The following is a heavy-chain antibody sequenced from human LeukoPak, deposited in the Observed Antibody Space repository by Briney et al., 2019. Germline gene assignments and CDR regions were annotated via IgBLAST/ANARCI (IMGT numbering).Heavy chain of an antibody. Sequence: GGSLRLSCAASGFTCSSYDMYWVRQATGKRLEWVSVIGTAGDTYYADSVKGRFTISRENAKNSLYLQMNSLSAGDTAVYYCVRVDAQKFCAMDVWGQGTTVTVSS. V-gene: IGHV3-13*01. CDR1: GFTCSSYD. CDR2: IGTAGDT. CDR3: VRVDAQKFCAMDV. D-gene: IGHD2-2*03. J-gene: IGHJ6*02.